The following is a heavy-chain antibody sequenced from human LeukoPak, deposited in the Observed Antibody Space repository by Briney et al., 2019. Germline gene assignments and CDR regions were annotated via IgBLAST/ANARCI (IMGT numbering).Heavy chain of an antibody. Sequence: PGGPLRLSCAASGFTFSSYWMSWVRQAPGKGLEWVANIRQDGSEKYYVDSVKGRFTISRDNAKNSLYLQMNSLRAEDTAVYYCARSRVQLWFAAFDIWGQGTMVTVSS. CDR3: ARSRVQLWFAAFDI. V-gene: IGHV3-7*01. CDR2: IRQDGSEK. J-gene: IGHJ3*02. CDR1: GFTFSSYW. D-gene: IGHD5-18*01.